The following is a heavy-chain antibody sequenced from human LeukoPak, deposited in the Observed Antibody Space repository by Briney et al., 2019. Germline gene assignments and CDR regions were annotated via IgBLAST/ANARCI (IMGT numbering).Heavy chain of an antibody. CDR2: INHSGST. D-gene: IGHD2-21*02. CDR1: GGSIISYY. V-gene: IGHV4-34*01. CDR3: ARGQENCGGDCGVAY. Sequence: SETLSLTCSVSGGSIISYYWSWIRQSPGKGLEWIGEINHSGSTNYNPSLKSRVTISLDTSKNQFSLKLSSVTAADTAVYYCARGQENCGGDCGVAYWGQGTLVTVSS. J-gene: IGHJ4*02.